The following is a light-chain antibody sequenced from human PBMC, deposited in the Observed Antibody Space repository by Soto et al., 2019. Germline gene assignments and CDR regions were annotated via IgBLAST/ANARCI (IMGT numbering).Light chain of an antibody. Sequence: EIVLTQSPGTLSLSPGVRATLSCRASQSVSSSYLAWYQQKPGQAPRLLIYGASSRATGIPHRFSGSGSGTDFTLTISRLEPEDFAVYYCQQYGSSPLTFGGGTKVEIK. CDR3: QQYGSSPLT. CDR1: QSVSSSY. V-gene: IGKV3-20*01. J-gene: IGKJ4*01. CDR2: GAS.